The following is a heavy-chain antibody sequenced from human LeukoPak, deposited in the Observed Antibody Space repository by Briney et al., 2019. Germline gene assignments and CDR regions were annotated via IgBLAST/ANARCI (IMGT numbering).Heavy chain of an antibody. J-gene: IGHJ3*02. Sequence: GGFLRLSCAASGFTFSSYEMNWVRQAPGKGREWVSYMSSSGSTIYYADSVKCRFTISRDNAKNSLYLQMNSLRAEDTAVYYCARVLIWTYGSGNYYKGAFDIWGQGTMVTVFS. D-gene: IGHD3-10*01. V-gene: IGHV3-48*03. CDR1: GFTFSSYE. CDR2: MSSSGSTI. CDR3: ARVLIWTYGSGNYYKGAFDI.